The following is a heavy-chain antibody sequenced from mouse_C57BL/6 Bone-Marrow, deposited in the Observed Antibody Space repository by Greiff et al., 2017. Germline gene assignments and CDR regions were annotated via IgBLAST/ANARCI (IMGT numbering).Heavy chain of an antibody. Sequence: QVQLQQPGAELVRPGSSVKLSCKASGYTFTSYWMHWVKQRPIQGLEWIGNIDPSDSEPHYNQQFKDKATLTVDKSSSTAYMQLSSLTSEDSAVYYCARTGPHSSGYVEWGQGTLVTVSA. J-gene: IGHJ3*01. CDR1: GYTFTSYW. CDR3: ARTGPHSSGYVE. CDR2: IDPSDSEP. V-gene: IGHV1-52*01. D-gene: IGHD3-2*02.